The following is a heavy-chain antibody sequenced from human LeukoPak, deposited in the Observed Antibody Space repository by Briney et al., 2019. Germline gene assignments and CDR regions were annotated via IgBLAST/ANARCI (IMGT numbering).Heavy chain of an antibody. CDR3: ARQYRSGCPWFDP. D-gene: IGHD6-19*01. V-gene: IGHV4-39*01. CDR2: IYYSGST. J-gene: IGHJ5*02. Sequence: SETLSLTCTVSGGSTISGGYYWGWIRQPPGKGLEWIGSIYYSGSTYYNPSLKSRVTISVDTSKNQFSLKVTSVTAADAAVYYCARQYRSGCPWFDPWGQGTLVTVSS. CDR1: GGSTISGGYY.